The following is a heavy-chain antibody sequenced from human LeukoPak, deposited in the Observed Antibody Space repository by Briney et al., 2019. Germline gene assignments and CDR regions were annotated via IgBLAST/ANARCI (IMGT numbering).Heavy chain of an antibody. CDR3: ARGGDSSGYYLEQFDY. J-gene: IGHJ4*02. Sequence: ASLKVSCTASGYSFTGYYMHWVRQAPGQGLEWMGWINPNSGGTNYAQKFKGRVTMTRDTSISTAYMELSRLRSDDTAVYYCARGGDSSGYYLEQFDYWGQGTLVTVSS. CDR1: GYSFTGYY. CDR2: INPNSGGT. V-gene: IGHV1-2*02. D-gene: IGHD3-22*01.